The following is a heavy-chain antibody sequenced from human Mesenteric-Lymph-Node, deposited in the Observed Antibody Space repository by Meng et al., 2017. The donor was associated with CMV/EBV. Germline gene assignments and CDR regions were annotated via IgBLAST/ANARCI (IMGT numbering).Heavy chain of an antibody. CDR1: GDSISSYY. V-gene: IGHV4-59*01. D-gene: IGHD2-2*01. CDR3: AREVGPNPVGVVPAATAWFDP. Sequence: SETLSLTCTVSGDSISSYYWSWIRQPPGKGLEWIGSLYYSGSTNYNPSLKSRVTISLDTSKNQFSLKLNSVTAADTAVYYCAREVGPNPVGVVPAATAWFDPWGQGTLVTVSS. J-gene: IGHJ5*02. CDR2: LYYSGST.